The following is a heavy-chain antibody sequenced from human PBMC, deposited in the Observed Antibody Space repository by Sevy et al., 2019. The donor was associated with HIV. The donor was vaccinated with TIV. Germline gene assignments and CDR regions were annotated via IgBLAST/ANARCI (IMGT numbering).Heavy chain of an antibody. CDR3: ARSIDGSGSYYTAYYYGMDV. V-gene: IGHV3-30*04. D-gene: IGHD3-10*01. J-gene: IGHJ6*02. CDR1: GFTFSSYA. Sequence: GGSLRLSCAASGFTFSSYAMHWVRQAPGKGLEWVAVISYDGSNKYYADSVKGRFTISRDNSTNTLYLQMNSLRAEDTAVYYCARSIDGSGSYYTAYYYGMDVWGQGTTVTVSS. CDR2: ISYDGSNK.